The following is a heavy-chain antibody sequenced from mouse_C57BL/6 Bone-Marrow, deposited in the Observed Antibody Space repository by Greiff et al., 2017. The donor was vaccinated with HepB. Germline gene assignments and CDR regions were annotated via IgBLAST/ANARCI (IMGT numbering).Heavy chain of an antibody. J-gene: IGHJ3*01. CDR1: GYTFTDYY. CDR2: INPYNGGT. D-gene: IGHD2-3*01. Sequence: VQLQQSGPVLVKPGASVKMSCKASGYTFTDYYMNWVKQSHGKSLEWIGVINPYNGGTSYNQKFKGKATLTVDKSSSTAYMELNSLTSEDSAVYYCARSYDGYQAWFAYWGQGTLVTVSA. V-gene: IGHV1-19*01. CDR3: ARSYDGYQAWFAY.